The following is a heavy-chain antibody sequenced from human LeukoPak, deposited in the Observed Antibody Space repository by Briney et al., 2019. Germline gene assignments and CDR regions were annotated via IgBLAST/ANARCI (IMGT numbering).Heavy chain of an antibody. V-gene: IGHV4-59*01. CDR2: IYYSGST. D-gene: IGHD1-26*01. Sequence: PSETLSLTCTVSGGSISSYYWSWIRQPPGKGLEWIGYIYYSGSTNYNPSLKSRVTISVDTSKNQFSLKLSSVTAADTAVYYCAREFRGSYALDYWGQGTLVTVPS. CDR3: AREFRGSYALDY. CDR1: GGSISSYY. J-gene: IGHJ4*02.